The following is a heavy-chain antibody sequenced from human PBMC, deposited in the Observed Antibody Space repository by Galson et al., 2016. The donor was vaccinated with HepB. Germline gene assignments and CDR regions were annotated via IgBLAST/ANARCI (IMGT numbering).Heavy chain of an antibody. Sequence: SSALHCARQSPGKGLQLVSTVSGSGVRTCDADSVKGRFTSSRDNSNNPLFLPMDSLGAEDTAIYYCAKDYYDYSNYVHFYYWGQGTLVTVSS. CDR3: AKDYYDYSNYVHFYY. V-gene: IGHV3-23*01. CDR1: SSA. D-gene: IGHD4-11*01. J-gene: IGHJ4*02. CDR2: VSGSGVRT.